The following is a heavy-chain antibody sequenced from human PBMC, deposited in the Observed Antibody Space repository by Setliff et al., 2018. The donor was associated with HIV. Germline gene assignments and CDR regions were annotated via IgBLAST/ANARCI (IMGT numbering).Heavy chain of an antibody. CDR3: ARGSGFIEAAGTDY. J-gene: IGHJ4*02. Sequence: ASVKVSCKASGYTFTSYDINWVRQATGQGLEWIGWMNPNSGYTGYAQKFQGRVTITSDTSISTAYMELSSLRSEDTAVYYCARGSGFIEAAGTDYWGQGTLVTVSS. CDR1: GYTFTSYD. V-gene: IGHV1-8*03. D-gene: IGHD6-13*01. CDR2: MNPNSGYT.